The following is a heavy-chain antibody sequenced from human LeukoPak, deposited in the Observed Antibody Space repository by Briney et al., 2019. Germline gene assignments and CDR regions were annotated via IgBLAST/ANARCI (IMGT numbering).Heavy chain of an antibody. Sequence: ESSVKVSCKASGGTFSSYAISWVRQTPGQGLEWMGRIIPILGIANYAQKFQGRVTITADKSTSTAYMGLSSLRSEDTAVYYCATSIVVVTAIRDYFDYWGQGTLVTVSS. CDR1: GGTFSSYA. J-gene: IGHJ4*02. CDR2: IIPILGIA. CDR3: ATSIVVVTAIRDYFDY. V-gene: IGHV1-69*04. D-gene: IGHD2-21*02.